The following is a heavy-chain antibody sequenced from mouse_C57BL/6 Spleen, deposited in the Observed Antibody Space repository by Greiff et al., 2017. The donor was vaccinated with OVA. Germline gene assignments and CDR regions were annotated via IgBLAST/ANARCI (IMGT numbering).Heavy chain of an antibody. D-gene: IGHD1-1*01. CDR2: IDPENGDT. Sequence: VQLQQSGAELVRPGASVKLSCTASGFNIKDDYMHWVKQRPEQGLEWIGWIDPENGDTEYASKFQGKATITADTSSNTAYLQLSSLTSEDTAVYYCTFYYGSSYDWYFDVWGTGTTVTVSS. CDR1: GFNIKDDY. CDR3: TFYYGSSYDWYFDV. V-gene: IGHV14-4*01. J-gene: IGHJ1*03.